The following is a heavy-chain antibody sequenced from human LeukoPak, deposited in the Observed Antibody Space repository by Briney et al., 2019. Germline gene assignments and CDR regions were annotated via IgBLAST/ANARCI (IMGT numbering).Heavy chain of an antibody. Sequence: ASVKVSCKVSGYTLTELSMHWVRQAPGKGLEWMGGFDPEDGETIYAQKFQGRVTMTEDTSTDTAYMELSSLRSEDTAVYYCATMTAITYYYDSSGYVYWGQGTLVTVPS. V-gene: IGHV1-24*01. D-gene: IGHD3-22*01. CDR1: GYTLTELS. CDR2: FDPEDGET. J-gene: IGHJ4*02. CDR3: ATMTAITYYYDSSGYVY.